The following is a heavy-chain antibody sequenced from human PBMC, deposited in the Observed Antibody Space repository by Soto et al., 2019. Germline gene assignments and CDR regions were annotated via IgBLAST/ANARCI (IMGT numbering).Heavy chain of an antibody. CDR2: IYWDDDK. Sequence: QITLKESGPTLVKPTQTLTLTCTFSGFSLSTSGVGVGWIRQPPGKALEWLALIYWDDDKRYSPSLKSRLTVTKETSKNQVVLTMTNVDPVDTATYYCARDSTGRYGFDFWGQGTLVTVSS. CDR3: ARDSTGRYGFDF. V-gene: IGHV2-5*02. D-gene: IGHD6-19*01. J-gene: IGHJ4*02. CDR1: GFSLSTSGVG.